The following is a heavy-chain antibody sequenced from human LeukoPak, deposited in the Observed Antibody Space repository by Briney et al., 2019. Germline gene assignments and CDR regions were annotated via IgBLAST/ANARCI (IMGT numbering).Heavy chain of an antibody. CDR3: TKLGYCTTTNCHAQGY. CDR1: GFTFSGSA. D-gene: IGHD2-2*01. CDR2: IRRKGNNYAT. V-gene: IGHV3-73*01. Sequence: GGSLKLSCAASGFTFSGSAMHWVRQASGKGLEWVGRIRRKGNNYATAYAASVKGRFTISRDDSKNTAFLQMNSLETEDTAVYYCTKLGYCTTTNCHAQGYWGRGTLVTVSS. J-gene: IGHJ4*02.